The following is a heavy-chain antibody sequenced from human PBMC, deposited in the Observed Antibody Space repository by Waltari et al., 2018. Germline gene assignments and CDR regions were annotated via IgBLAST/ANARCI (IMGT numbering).Heavy chain of an antibody. Sequence: QMQLVQSGPEVKKPGTSVKVSCKASGFTFTSSAVQWVRQARGQRLEWIGGVVVGSGNTNYAQKFQERVTITRDMSTSTAYMELSSLRSEDTAVYYCARAVPESRRIKVAPFDYWGQGTLVTVSS. CDR3: ARAVPESRRIKVAPFDY. D-gene: IGHD2-2*01. CDR2: VVVGSGNT. V-gene: IGHV1-58*01. CDR1: GFTFTSSA. J-gene: IGHJ4*02.